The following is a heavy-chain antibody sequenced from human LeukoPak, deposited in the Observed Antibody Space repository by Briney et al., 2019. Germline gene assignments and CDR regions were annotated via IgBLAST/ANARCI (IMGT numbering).Heavy chain of an antibody. J-gene: IGHJ4*02. CDR2: IYYSGST. CDR3: ARSFRDIVVVPAAMGY. V-gene: IGHV4-30-2*03. CDR1: GGSISSGGYS. D-gene: IGHD2-2*01. Sequence: SQTLSLTCAVSGGSISSGGYSWSWIRQPPGKGLEWIGSIYYSGSTYYNPSLKSRVTISVDTSKNQFSLKLSSVTAADTAVYYCARSFRDIVVVPAAMGYWGQGTLVTVSS.